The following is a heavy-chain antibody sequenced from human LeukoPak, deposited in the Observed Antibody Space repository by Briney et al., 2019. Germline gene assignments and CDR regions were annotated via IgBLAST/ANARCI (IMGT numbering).Heavy chain of an antibody. D-gene: IGHD5-12*01. J-gene: IGHJ4*02. CDR2: ISYDGSNK. CDR1: GFTFSSYG. CDR3: AKDDKSGYDDY. V-gene: IGHV3-30*18. Sequence: PGGSLRLSCAASGFTFSSYGMHWVRQAPGKGLEWVAVISYDGSNKYYADSVKGRFTISRDNSKNTLYLQMNSLRAEDTAVYYCAKDDKSGYDDYWGQGTLVTVSS.